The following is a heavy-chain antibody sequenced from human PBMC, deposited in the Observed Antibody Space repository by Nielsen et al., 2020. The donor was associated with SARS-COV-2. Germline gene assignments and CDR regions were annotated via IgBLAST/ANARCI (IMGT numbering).Heavy chain of an antibody. CDR1: GYTFTSYG. J-gene: IGHJ6*02. D-gene: IGHD2-2*01. CDR2: ISAYNGNT. V-gene: IGHV1-18*01. CDR3: ARGIVVVPAASRTYYYGMDV. Sequence: ASVKVSCKASGYTFTSYGISWVRQAPGQGLEWMGWISAYNGNTNYAQKLQGRVTMTTDTSTSTAYMELRSLRSDDTAVYYCARGIVVVPAASRTYYYGMDVWGQGTTVTSP.